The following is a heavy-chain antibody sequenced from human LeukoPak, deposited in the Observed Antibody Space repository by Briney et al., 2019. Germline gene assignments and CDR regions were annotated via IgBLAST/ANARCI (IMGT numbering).Heavy chain of an antibody. CDR1: GFTFSSYA. CDR2: ISGSGGST. CDR3: VTDYYDSSGDYTVDH. D-gene: IGHD3-22*01. J-gene: IGHJ4*02. V-gene: IGHV3-23*01. Sequence: GGSLRLSCAASGFTFSSYAMSWVRQAPGKGLEWVSAISGSGGSTYYADSVKGRFTISRDNSKNTLYLRMNSLRAEDTAVYYCVTDYYDSSGDYTVDHWGQGTLVTVSS.